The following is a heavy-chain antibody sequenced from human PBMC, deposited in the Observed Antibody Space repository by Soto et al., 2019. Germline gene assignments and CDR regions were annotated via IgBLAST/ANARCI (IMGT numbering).Heavy chain of an antibody. CDR3: ARGLSSSGWAYYYYYYGMDS. D-gene: IGHD6-19*01. J-gene: IGHJ6*02. Sequence: SETLSLTCAVYGGYFSGYYWRWLRQPPGKGLEWIGEINHSGSTNYNPSLKSRVTISVDTSKNQFSLKLSSVTAADTAVYYCARGLSSSGWAYYYYYYGMDSWGQGNTATVSS. CDR1: GGYFSGYY. CDR2: INHSGST. V-gene: IGHV4-34*01.